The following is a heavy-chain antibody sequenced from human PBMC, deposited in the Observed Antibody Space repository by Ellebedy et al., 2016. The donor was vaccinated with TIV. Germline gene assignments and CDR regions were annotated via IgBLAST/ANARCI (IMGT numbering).Heavy chain of an antibody. CDR3: AKDRFSSAWYGGYFDY. Sequence: PGGSLRLSCAASGFTFSSYWMHWVRHGPGKGLEWVSAISGSGDSPHYADSVKGWFTIYRDTSKNTLYLKMNSLRADDTAVYYCAKDRFSSAWYGGYFDYWGQGTLVTVSS. D-gene: IGHD6-19*01. CDR2: ISGSGDSP. J-gene: IGHJ4*02. CDR1: GFTFSSYW. V-gene: IGHV3-23*01.